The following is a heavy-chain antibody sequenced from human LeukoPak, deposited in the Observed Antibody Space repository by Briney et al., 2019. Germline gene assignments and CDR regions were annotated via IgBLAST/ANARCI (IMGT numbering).Heavy chain of an antibody. Sequence: PSETLSLTCTVSGGSISSGGYYWSWIRQHPGKGLEWIGYIYYSGSTYYNPSLKSRVTISVDTSKDQFSLKLSSVTAADTAVYYCARGQNYGSGSYRNYYYYYYGMDVWGQGTTVTVSS. CDR1: GGSISSGGYY. D-gene: IGHD3-10*01. V-gene: IGHV4-31*03. CDR2: IYYSGST. J-gene: IGHJ6*02. CDR3: ARGQNYGSGSYRNYYYYYYGMDV.